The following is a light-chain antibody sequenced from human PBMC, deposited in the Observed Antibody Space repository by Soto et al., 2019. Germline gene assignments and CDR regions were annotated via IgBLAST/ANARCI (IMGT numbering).Light chain of an antibody. Sequence: IVMTQSPATLSVSLGERATLSCRASQSVSSNLAWYKQKPGQPPSLLIYGASARATGIPARFSGSGSGTEFTLTISSLQSEDFAVYYCQHYNNWPFTVGQGTKLEIK. CDR2: GAS. J-gene: IGKJ2*01. V-gene: IGKV3-15*01. CDR1: QSVSSN. CDR3: QHYNNWPFT.